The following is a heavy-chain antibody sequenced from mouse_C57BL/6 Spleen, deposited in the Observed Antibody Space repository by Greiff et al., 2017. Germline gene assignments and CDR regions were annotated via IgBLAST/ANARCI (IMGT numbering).Heavy chain of an antibody. CDR1: GYTFTSFG. J-gene: IGHJ1*03. CDR3: ARSGAERYFDV. V-gene: IGHV1-81*01. Sequence: QVQLQQSGAALARPGASVKLSFQASGYTFTSFGISWVKQRTGQGFGWIGAFYPRSGNTYYNEKFKGKAPPTADKSSSTSYMELRSLTSEDSAVYFCARSGAERYFDVWGTGTTVTVSS. CDR2: FYPRSGNT. D-gene: IGHD4-1*01.